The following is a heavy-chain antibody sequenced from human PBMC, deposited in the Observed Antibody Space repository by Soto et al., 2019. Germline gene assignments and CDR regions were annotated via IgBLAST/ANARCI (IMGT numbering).Heavy chain of an antibody. J-gene: IGHJ5*02. V-gene: IGHV1-8*01. CDR3: ARMETFGSLNWFDP. Sequence: ASVQVCCKSSGYSFTNNDVSWVRQATGQGLEWMGWMNPGSGDTGYAQKFQGRVTMTRDISIATAYMELSSLRSDDTAIYYCARMETFGSLNWFDPWGQGTLVTVSS. D-gene: IGHD3-16*01. CDR1: GYSFTNND. CDR2: MNPGSGDT.